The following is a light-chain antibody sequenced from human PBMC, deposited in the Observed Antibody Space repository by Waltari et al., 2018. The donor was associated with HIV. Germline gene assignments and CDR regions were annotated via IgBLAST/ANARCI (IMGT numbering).Light chain of an antibody. V-gene: IGLV2-14*01. CDR1: SRDVGAYNY. J-gene: IGLJ2*01. CDR3: SSYTSSSTLV. Sequence: QSALTQPASVSGSPGQSITISCTGTSRDVGAYNYVSWYQQHSGKAPKLMIYDVSKRPAGISTRFSGSKSGNTAALTISGLQAEDEADDYCSSYTSSSTLVFGGGTRLTVL. CDR2: DVS.